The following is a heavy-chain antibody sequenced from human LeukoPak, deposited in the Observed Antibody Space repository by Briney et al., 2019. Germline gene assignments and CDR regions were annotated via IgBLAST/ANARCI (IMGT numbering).Heavy chain of an antibody. CDR1: GGTFSSYA. CDR3: VRMGYSSSSPPDY. J-gene: IGHJ4*02. CDR2: IIPIFGTA. Sequence: ASVKVSCKASGGTFSSYAISWVRQAPGQGLEWMGGIIPIFGTANYAQKFQGRVTITTDESTSTAYMELSSLRSEDTAVYYCVRMGYSSSSPPDYWGQGTLVTVSS. V-gene: IGHV1-69*05. D-gene: IGHD6-6*01.